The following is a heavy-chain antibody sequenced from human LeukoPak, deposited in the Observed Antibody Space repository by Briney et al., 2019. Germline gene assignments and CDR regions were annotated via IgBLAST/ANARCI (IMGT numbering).Heavy chain of an antibody. CDR3: IAHFPYFYGFDV. CDR1: GFTIGTAW. Sequence: GGSLRLSCVSSGFTIGTAWMSWVRQAPGKGLEWLGHIKSEGEGATTDYAAPAKGRFAISRDDSRNMIYLQMSSLKIDDTAIYYCIAHFPYFYGFDVWGKGTTVTVSS. CDR2: IKSEGEGATT. D-gene: IGHD3-3*02. J-gene: IGHJ6*04. V-gene: IGHV3-15*01.